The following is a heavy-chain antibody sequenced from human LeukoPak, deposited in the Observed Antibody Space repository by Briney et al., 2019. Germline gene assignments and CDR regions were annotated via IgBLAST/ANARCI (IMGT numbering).Heavy chain of an antibody. Sequence: LSLTCAVSGYSISSGYYWGWIRQPPGKGLEWVAVISYDGSNKYYADSVKGRFTISRDNSKNTLYLQMNSLRAEDTAVYYCARDLYSSGWEDYYYYYGMDVWGKGTTVTVSS. V-gene: IGHV3-30*03. CDR3: ARDLYSSGWEDYYYYYGMDV. CDR1: GYSISSGY. J-gene: IGHJ6*04. D-gene: IGHD6-19*01. CDR2: ISYDGSNK.